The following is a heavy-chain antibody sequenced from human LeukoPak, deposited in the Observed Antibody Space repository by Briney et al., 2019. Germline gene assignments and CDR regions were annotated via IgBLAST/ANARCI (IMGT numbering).Heavy chain of an antibody. D-gene: IGHD6-13*01. Sequence: ASVEVSCKASGYTFTSYDINWVRQATGQGLEWMGWMNPNSGNTGYAQKFQGRATMTRNTSISTAYMELSSLRSEDTAVYYCARGMYSSSWYNWFDPWGQGTLVTVSS. V-gene: IGHV1-8*01. CDR1: GYTFTSYD. CDR2: MNPNSGNT. J-gene: IGHJ5*02. CDR3: ARGMYSSSWYNWFDP.